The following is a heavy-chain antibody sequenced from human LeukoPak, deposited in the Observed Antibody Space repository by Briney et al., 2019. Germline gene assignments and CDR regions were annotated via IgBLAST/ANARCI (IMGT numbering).Heavy chain of an antibody. CDR3: ARDRGWIRAAHYDLLTGHGMDV. CDR2: FYSSANA. CDR1: GGSISNSY. Sequence: KPSETLSLTCTVSGGSISNSYWSWIRQPAGRGLEWIGRFYSSANANYNPSLKSRVTMSVETSKNQCSLKLTSVTAADTAVYYCARDRGWIRAAHYDLLTGHGMDVWGQGTTVTVSS. V-gene: IGHV4-4*07. J-gene: IGHJ6*02. D-gene: IGHD3-9*01.